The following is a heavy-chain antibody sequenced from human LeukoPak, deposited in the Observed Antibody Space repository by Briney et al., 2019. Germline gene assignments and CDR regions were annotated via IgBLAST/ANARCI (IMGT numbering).Heavy chain of an antibody. D-gene: IGHD2-2*01. CDR1: GYTFTGYY. V-gene: IGHV1-2*02. Sequence: ASVKVSCKVSGYTFTGYYTHWVRQAPGQGLECMGWINPNSGGTNYAQKFQGRVTMTRDTSNSTAYMELSRLRSDDTAVYYCARDLGYCSSTSCDLNWFDPWGQGTLVTVSS. CDR3: ARDLGYCSSTSCDLNWFDP. CDR2: INPNSGGT. J-gene: IGHJ5*02.